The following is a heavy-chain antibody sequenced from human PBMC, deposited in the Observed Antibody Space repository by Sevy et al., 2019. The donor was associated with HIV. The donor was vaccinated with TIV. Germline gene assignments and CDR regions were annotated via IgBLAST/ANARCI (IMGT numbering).Heavy chain of an antibody. V-gene: IGHV3-21*01. J-gene: IGHJ3*02. D-gene: IGHD3-10*01. CDR2: ISSSSNYI. CDR1: GFTFSTYT. Sequence: GSLRLSCAASGFTFSTYTMNWVRQAPGKGLQWVSSISSSSNYIYYADSVEGRFTISRDNAKNSLYIQMNSLRAEDTAVYYCARPYGSGSWEAFDIWGQGTMVTVSS. CDR3: ARPYGSGSWEAFDI.